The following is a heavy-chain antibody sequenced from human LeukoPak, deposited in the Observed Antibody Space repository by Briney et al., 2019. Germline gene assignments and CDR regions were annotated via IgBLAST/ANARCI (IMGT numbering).Heavy chain of an antibody. Sequence: PSETLSLTCTVSGGSISSYYWSWIRQPAGKGLEWIGRIYTSGSTNYNPSLKSRVTMSVDTSKNQFSLKLSSVTAADTAVYYCARDLIGEWGGGGNYYYYYYMDVWGKGTTVTVSS. V-gene: IGHV4-4*07. D-gene: IGHD3-10*01. CDR2: IYTSGST. CDR1: GGSISSYY. CDR3: ARDLIGEWGGGGNYYYYYYMDV. J-gene: IGHJ6*03.